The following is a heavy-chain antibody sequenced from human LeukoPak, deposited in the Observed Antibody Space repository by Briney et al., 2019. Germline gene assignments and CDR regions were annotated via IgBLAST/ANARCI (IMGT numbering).Heavy chain of an antibody. D-gene: IGHD5-18*01. J-gene: IGHJ4*02. CDR2: INPNSGGT. CDR1: GYTFTGYY. Sequence: ASVKVSCKASGYTFTGYYMHWVRQAPGQRLEWMGWINPNSGGTKYAQKFQGRVSMTRDTSISAAYMELSRLRFDDTAVYYCARSDTAMVIISGYWGQGTLVTVSS. V-gene: IGHV1-2*02. CDR3: ARSDTAMVIISGY.